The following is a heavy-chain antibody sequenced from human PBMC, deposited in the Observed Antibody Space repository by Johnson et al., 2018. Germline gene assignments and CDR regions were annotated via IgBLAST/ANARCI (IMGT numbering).Heavy chain of an antibody. J-gene: IGHJ6*03. CDR1: GFIFSNYN. CDR3: AGGGDLDYYYYMDV. Sequence: VQLVQSGGGLVKPGGSLRLSCAASGFIFSNYNMNWVRQAPGKGLEWVSSITRSSSYIYYADSVKGRFTISRDNAKNSLYLQMNSLRAEDTAVYYCAGGGDLDYYYYMDVWGKGPTVIVSS. D-gene: IGHD3-16*01. V-gene: IGHV3-21*01. CDR2: ITRSSSYI.